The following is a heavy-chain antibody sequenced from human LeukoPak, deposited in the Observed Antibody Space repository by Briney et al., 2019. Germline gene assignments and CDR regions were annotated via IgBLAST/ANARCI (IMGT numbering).Heavy chain of an antibody. Sequence: GGSLRLSCAASGFTFSSYWMHWVRQAPGKGLVWVSRINTDGSSTSYADSVKGRFTISRDNAKNTLYLQMNSLRAEDTAVYYCARGPLSESGSYYPGDYWGQGTLVTVSS. J-gene: IGHJ4*02. D-gene: IGHD3-10*01. V-gene: IGHV3-74*01. CDR2: INTDGSST. CDR1: GFTFSSYW. CDR3: ARGPLSESGSYYPGDY.